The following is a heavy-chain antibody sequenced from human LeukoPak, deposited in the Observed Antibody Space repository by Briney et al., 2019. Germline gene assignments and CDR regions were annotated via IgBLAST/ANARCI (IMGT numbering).Heavy chain of an antibody. V-gene: IGHV3-53*01. Sequence: GGSLRLSCAASGFSVSSNYVSWVRQAPGKGLEWVSVIYSGGTTYYADSIKGRFTISRDNSKNTLYLQMNSLRAEDTAVYYCAGRYDSTGYPLHWGQGTLVTVSS. D-gene: IGHD3-22*01. CDR2: IYSGGTT. J-gene: IGHJ4*02. CDR3: AGRYDSTGYPLH. CDR1: GFSVSSNY.